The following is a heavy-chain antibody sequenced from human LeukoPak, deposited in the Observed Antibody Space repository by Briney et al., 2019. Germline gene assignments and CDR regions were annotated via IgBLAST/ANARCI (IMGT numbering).Heavy chain of an antibody. CDR2: MNPSNGNT. D-gene: IGHD3-10*01. CDR3: ARRSIIYGSGSYYLY. J-gene: IGHJ4*02. V-gene: IGHV1-8*01. CDR1: GYTFTSYD. Sequence: ASVKVSCKASGYTFTSYDINWVRQATGQGLEWMGWMNPSNGNTGYAQKFQGRVTMTRNTSISTAYMELSSLRSEDTAVYYCARRSIIYGSGSYYLYWGQGTLVTVSS.